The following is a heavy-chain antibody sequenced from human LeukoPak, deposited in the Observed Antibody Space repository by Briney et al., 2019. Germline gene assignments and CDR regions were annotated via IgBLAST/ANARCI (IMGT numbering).Heavy chain of an antibody. D-gene: IGHD3-10*01. J-gene: IGHJ6*02. CDR1: GFTFSSYA. Sequence: GGSLRLSCAASGFTFSSYAMSWVRQAPGKGLEWVSSFSGSGGPTYYADSVKGRFTISRDISKNTLYLQMNSLTDEDTAVYCCAKGYGSSRYGMDVWGQGTTVTVSS. CDR2: FSGSGGPT. V-gene: IGHV3-23*01. CDR3: AKGYGSSRYGMDV.